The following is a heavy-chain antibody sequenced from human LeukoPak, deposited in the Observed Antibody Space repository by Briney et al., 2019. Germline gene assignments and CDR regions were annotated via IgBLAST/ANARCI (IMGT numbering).Heavy chain of an antibody. J-gene: IGHJ4*02. CDR3: ARGIRD. CDR1: GGSFSGYY. CDR2: INHSGST. D-gene: IGHD3-3*02. Sequence: SETLSLTCAVYGGSFSGYYWSWIRQPPGKGLEWIGEINHSGSTNYNPSLKSRVTISVDTSKNQFSLKLSSVTAADTAVYYCARGIRDWSQGTLVTVSS. V-gene: IGHV4-34*01.